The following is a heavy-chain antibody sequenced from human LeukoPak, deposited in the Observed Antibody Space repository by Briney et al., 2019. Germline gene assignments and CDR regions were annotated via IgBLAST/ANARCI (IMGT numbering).Heavy chain of an antibody. D-gene: IGHD3-22*01. Sequence: ASVKVSCKASGYTFTSYGISWVRQAPGQGLEWMGWISAYNGNTNYAQKLQGRVTMTTDTSTSTAYMELRSLRSDDTAVYYCARASYYYDSSGYYYFDYWGQGTLVTVSS. J-gene: IGHJ4*02. CDR1: GYTFTSYG. CDR2: ISAYNGNT. CDR3: ARASYYYDSSGYYYFDY. V-gene: IGHV1-18*01.